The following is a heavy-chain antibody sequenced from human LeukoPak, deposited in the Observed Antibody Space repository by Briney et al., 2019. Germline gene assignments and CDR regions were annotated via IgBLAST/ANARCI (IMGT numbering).Heavy chain of an antibody. D-gene: IGHD1-1*01. CDR2: INPKSDGT. CDR3: ARDPPGTTAFDL. CDR1: GYTFTGYY. J-gene: IGHJ3*01. Sequence: ASVTVSCTASGYTFTGYYMHWVRQAPGQGLEWMGWINPKSDGTKYAQNFQGRVTMTWDTSISTAYMEVSRLTSDDTAMSYCARDPPGTTAFDLWGQGTMVTVSS. V-gene: IGHV1-2*02.